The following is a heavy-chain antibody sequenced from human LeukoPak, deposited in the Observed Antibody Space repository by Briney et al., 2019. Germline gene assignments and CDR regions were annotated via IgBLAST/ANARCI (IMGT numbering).Heavy chain of an antibody. CDR2: IKQDGSEK. Sequence: PGGSLRLSCAASGFTFSSYWMSLVRQTPGKGLEWVANIKQDGSEKNYVDSVKGRFTISRDNAKNSLYLQMNSLRAEDTAVYYCARDPRENWGSEYSFFDPWGQGTLVTVSS. CDR1: GFTFSSYW. V-gene: IGHV3-7*01. CDR3: ARDPRENWGSEYSFFDP. D-gene: IGHD7-27*01. J-gene: IGHJ5*02.